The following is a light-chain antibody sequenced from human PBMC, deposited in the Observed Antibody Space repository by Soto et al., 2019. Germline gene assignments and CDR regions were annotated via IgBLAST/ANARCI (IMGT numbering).Light chain of an antibody. CDR1: SSDVGGYNY. CDR3: SSYTGSSTPYV. Sequence: QSVLTQPASVSGSPGQSTTISCTGTSSDVGGYNYVSWYQQHPGKAPKLMIYEVSNRPSGISNRFSGSKSGNTASLTISGLQAEDEADYYCSSYTGSSTPYVFGTGTKLTVL. V-gene: IGLV2-14*01. J-gene: IGLJ1*01. CDR2: EVS.